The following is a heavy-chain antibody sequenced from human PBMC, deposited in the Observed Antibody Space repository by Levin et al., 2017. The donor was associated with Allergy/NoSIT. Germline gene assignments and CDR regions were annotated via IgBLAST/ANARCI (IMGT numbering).Heavy chain of an antibody. CDR1: GGSINSFY. D-gene: IGHD2-15*01. J-gene: IGHJ4*02. CDR2: IYYSGRT. V-gene: IGHV4-59*01. Sequence: PSETLSLTCIVSGGSINSFYWSWIRQSPGKGLVWLGYIYYSGRTYYNPSLNSRVTFSVDTANNRFSLKLASVTAADTAMYYCARNGEHFYPCNSGSCSWPNYFDYWGQGILVTVSS. CDR3: ARNGEHFYPCNSGSCSWPNYFDY.